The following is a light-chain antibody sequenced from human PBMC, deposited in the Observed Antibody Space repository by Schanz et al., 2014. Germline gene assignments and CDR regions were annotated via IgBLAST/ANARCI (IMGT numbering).Light chain of an antibody. CDR2: DVN. J-gene: IGLJ2*01. V-gene: IGLV2-14*01. Sequence: QSALTQPASVSGSPGQSITISCTGTNSDVGGYNHVSWYQQYPGKAPKLMIYDVNNRPSGGSTRFSGSKSGNTASLTVSGLQAEDEADYYCSSYAGSNSVVFGGGTKLTVL. CDR3: SSYAGSNSVV. CDR1: NSDVGGYNH.